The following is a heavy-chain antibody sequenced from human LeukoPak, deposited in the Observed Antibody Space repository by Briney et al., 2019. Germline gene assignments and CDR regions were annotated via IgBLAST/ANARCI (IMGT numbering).Heavy chain of an antibody. CDR3: ARWAGYCRITNCYSAFDY. Sequence: SVKVSCKASGGTFSNYAISWVRQAPGQGLEWMGGITPIFATPSYAQKFQGRVTITADESASTAYMELSGLRSEDTAVYYCARWAGYCRITNCYSAFDYWGQGTLVTVSS. J-gene: IGHJ4*02. CDR2: ITPIFATP. D-gene: IGHD2-2*02. V-gene: IGHV1-69*01. CDR1: GGTFSNYA.